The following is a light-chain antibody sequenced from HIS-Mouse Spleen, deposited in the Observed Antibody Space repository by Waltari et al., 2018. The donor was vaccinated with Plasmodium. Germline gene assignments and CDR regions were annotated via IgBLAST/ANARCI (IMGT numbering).Light chain of an antibody. J-gene: IGKJ1*01. CDR1: QSISSW. V-gene: IGKV1-5*03. Sequence: DLQITQSPSTLSASVGDRVTITCRDSQSISSWLAWYQQKPGKAPKLLIYKASSLESGVPSRFSGSGSGTEFTLTISSLQPDDFATYYCQQYNSYWTFGQGTKVEIK. CDR3: QQYNSYWT. CDR2: KAS.